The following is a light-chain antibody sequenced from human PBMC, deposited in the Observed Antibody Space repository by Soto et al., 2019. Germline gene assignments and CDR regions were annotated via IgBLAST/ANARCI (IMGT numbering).Light chain of an antibody. V-gene: IGKV3D-15*01. CDR2: GAS. Sequence: EIVMTQSPVTLSVSPGERVTLSCRASQNVNINLAWYQQRPGQAPRVLIYGASNRASGIPDRFSGSGSGTDFTLPISSLEPDDFALYYCQQYKDWPPLPFGGGTRVEI. CDR3: QQYKDWPPLP. CDR1: QNVNIN. J-gene: IGKJ4*02.